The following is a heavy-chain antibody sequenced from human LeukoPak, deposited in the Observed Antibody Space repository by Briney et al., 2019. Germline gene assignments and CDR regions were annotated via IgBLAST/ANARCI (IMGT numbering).Heavy chain of an antibody. Sequence: GESLKISCEGYGYTFTNYWIAWVRQMPGKGLEWMGIIYPGDSDTRYSPSFQGQVTISADKSTSTAYLQWRSLKASDTAIYYCARGAAEWELLEDWGQGTLVTVYS. CDR2: IYPGDSDT. CDR3: ARGAAEWELLED. J-gene: IGHJ4*02. V-gene: IGHV5-51*01. CDR1: GYTFTNYW. D-gene: IGHD1-26*01.